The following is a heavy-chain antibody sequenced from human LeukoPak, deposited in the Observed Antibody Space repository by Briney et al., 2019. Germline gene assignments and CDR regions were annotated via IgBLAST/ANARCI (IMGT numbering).Heavy chain of an antibody. J-gene: IGHJ4*02. CDR1: GGSISSHY. Sequence: PSETLSLTCTVSGGSISSHYWSWIRQPPGKGLEWIGYIYYSGSTNYNPSLKSRVTISVDTSKNQFSLKLSSVTAADTAVYYCARAGGYSYGYYFDYWGQGTLVTVSS. CDR2: IYYSGST. V-gene: IGHV4-59*11. D-gene: IGHD5-18*01. CDR3: ARAGGYSYGYYFDY.